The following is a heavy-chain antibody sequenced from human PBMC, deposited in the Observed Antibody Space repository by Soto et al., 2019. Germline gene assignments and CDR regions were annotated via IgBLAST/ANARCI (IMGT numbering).Heavy chain of an antibody. V-gene: IGHV4-34*01. CDR1: GGSFSGYH. CDR2: INHSGST. Sequence: SETLSLTCAVYGGSFSGYHWSWIRQPPGKGLEWIGEINHSGSTNYNPSLKSRVTISVDTSKNQFSLKLSSVTAADTAVYYCARVIWVPAASIYYYYYGMDVWGQGTTVTVSS. CDR3: ARVIWVPAASIYYYYYGMDV. D-gene: IGHD2-2*01. J-gene: IGHJ6*02.